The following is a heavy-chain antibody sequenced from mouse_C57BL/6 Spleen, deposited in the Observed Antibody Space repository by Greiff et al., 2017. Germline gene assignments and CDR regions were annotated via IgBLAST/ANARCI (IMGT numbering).Heavy chain of an antibody. Sequence: QVQLQQSGAELVMPGASVKLSCKASGYTFTSYWMHWVKQRPGQGLEWIGEIDPSDSYTNYNQKFKGKSTLTVDKSSSTAYMQLSSLTSEDSAVYYCAAITTVVAPYAMDYWGQGTSVTVSS. CDR1: GYTFTSYW. V-gene: IGHV1-69*01. CDR2: IDPSDSYT. CDR3: AAITTVVAPYAMDY. D-gene: IGHD1-1*01. J-gene: IGHJ4*01.